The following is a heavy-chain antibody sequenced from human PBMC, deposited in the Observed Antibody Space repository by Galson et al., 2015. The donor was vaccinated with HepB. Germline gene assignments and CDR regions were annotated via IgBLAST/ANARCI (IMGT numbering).Heavy chain of an antibody. Sequence: SLRLSCAASGFTFSSYAMSWVRQAPGKGLEWVSAISGSGGSTYYADSVKGRFTISRDNSKNTLYLQMNSLRAEDTAVYYCAKDWPVVVPAAYGGIFDYWGQGTLVTVSS. V-gene: IGHV3-23*01. J-gene: IGHJ4*02. CDR1: GFTFSSYA. CDR2: ISGSGGST. D-gene: IGHD2-2*01. CDR3: AKDWPVVVPAAYGGIFDY.